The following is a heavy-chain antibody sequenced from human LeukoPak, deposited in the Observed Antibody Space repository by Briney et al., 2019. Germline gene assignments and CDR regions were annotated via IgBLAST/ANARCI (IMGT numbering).Heavy chain of an antibody. J-gene: IGHJ4*02. CDR3: ATIKRGNIFGFFDF. V-gene: IGHV4-59*11. CDR2: VLDNVRT. D-gene: IGHD5-18*01. CDR1: GGSISSHY. Sequence: SETLSLTCAVSGGSISSHYWSWVRQPPGKGLEWIGYVLDNVRTKDNPSLNSRFTLSADTSKNQFSLRLTSVTAADTAVYYCATIKRGNIFGFFDFWGQGILVTVSS.